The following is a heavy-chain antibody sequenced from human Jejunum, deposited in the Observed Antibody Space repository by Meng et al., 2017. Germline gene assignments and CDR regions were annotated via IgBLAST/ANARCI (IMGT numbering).Heavy chain of an antibody. CDR2: VSPYNGKT. Sequence: QVMLPQSAAEVKGPGASVKVCCGASGYTFNSYGISWFRQAPGQGLEWLGWVSPYNGKTIYTHKLKGRLTMTTDTSTSTAYMELRSLRSDDTAVYYCARGAVDFDYWGQGTLVTVSS. J-gene: IGHJ4*02. CDR3: ARGAVDFDY. V-gene: IGHV1-18*01. CDR1: GYTFNSYG.